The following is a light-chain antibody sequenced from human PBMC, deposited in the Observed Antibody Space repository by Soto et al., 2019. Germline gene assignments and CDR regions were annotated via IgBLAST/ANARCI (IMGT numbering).Light chain of an antibody. CDR1: QNVSSN. CDR3: QQYTSWPRT. Sequence: ERVMTQSPATLSVPPGERATVSCRASQNVSSNLAWYQQKPGQAPRLLIYGASTRATGIPDRFSGSGSGTDFTLTISSLQSDYSAIYYCQQYTSWPRTFGLGTKLAIK. J-gene: IGKJ2*01. CDR2: GAS. V-gene: IGKV3-15*01.